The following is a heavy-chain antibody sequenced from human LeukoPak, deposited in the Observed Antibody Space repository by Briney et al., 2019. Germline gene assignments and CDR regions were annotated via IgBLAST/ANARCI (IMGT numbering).Heavy chain of an antibody. D-gene: IGHD3-10*02. V-gene: IGHV3-7*01. J-gene: IGHJ6*04. CDR1: GFTFSSYW. Sequence: PGGSLRLSCAASGFTFSSYWMTWVRQAPGKGLEWVANINQDESEKYYVDSVKGRFTISRDNAKNSLYLQTNSLRAEDTAVYYCAELGITMIGGVWGKGTTVTISS. CDR2: INQDESEK. CDR3: AELGITMIGGV.